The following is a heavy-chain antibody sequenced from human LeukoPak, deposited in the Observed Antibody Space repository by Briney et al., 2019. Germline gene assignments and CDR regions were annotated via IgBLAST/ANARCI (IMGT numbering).Heavy chain of an antibody. V-gene: IGHV3-23*01. CDR2: ISSGSDYT. CDR3: AKIGVIGNWYYDV. Sequence: PGGSLRLSCAASGFSFSSHGMSWVRQAPWKGPEWASSISSGSDYTFYADSVKGRFTISRDNSKNTLYLQMNSLRAGDTAIYYCAKIGVIGNWYYDVWGRGTLVTVSS. D-gene: IGHD3-10*01. CDR1: GFSFSSHG. J-gene: IGHJ2*01.